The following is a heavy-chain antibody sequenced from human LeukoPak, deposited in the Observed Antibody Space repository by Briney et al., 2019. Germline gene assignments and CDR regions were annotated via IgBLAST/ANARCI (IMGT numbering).Heavy chain of an antibody. CDR3: ARHSGGYSYGIFDY. Sequence: GGSLRLSCAASGFTFSSYAMSWVRQAPGKGLEWVSAISGSGGSTYYADSVKGRFTISRDNSKNTLYLQMNSLRAEDTAVYYCARHSGGYSYGIFDYWGQGTLVTVSS. CDR2: ISGSGGST. D-gene: IGHD5-18*01. CDR1: GFTFSSYA. J-gene: IGHJ4*02. V-gene: IGHV3-23*01.